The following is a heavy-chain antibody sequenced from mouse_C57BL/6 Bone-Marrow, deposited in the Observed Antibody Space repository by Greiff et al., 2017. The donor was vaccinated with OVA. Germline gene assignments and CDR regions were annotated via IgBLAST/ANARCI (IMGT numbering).Heavy chain of an antibody. D-gene: IGHD1-1*01. V-gene: IGHV14-4*01. Sequence: EVQLQQSGAELVRPGASVKLSCTASGFNIKDDYMHWVKQRPEQGLEWIGWIDPENGDTEYASKFQGKATITAATSSNTACLQLSSLTSEDTAVVYCTACGSSGGGQGTTLTVSS. J-gene: IGHJ2*01. CDR1: GFNIKDDY. CDR3: TACGSSG. CDR2: IDPENGDT.